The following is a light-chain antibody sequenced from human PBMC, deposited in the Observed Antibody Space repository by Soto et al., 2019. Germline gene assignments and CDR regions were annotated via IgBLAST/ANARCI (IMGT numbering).Light chain of an antibody. J-gene: IGKJ1*01. Sequence: DIVMTQTPLSLSVTPGQPASISCQSSQSLLHTDGKTYLSWYLQRPGQPLQLLIYEVSNRFSGGPDRSNGSGSETDFTLKISRVEAEDVGIYFCMHSVQIPPTFGQGTKVDIX. CDR3: MHSVQIPPT. V-gene: IGKV2D-29*01. CDR2: EVS. CDR1: QSLLHTDGKTY.